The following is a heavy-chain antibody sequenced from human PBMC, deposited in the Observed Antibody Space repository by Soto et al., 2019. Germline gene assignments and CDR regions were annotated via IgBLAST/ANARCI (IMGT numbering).Heavy chain of an antibody. D-gene: IGHD3-3*01. J-gene: IGHJ6*03. CDR3: ARVKVLRFLEWSSRCHYMDV. V-gene: IGHV4-34*01. Sequence: SETLSLTCAVYGGSFSGYYWSWIRQPPGKGLEWIGEINHSGSTNYNPSLKSRVTISVDTSKNQLSLKLSSVTAADTAVYYCARVKVLRFLEWSSRCHYMDVWGKGTTVTVSS. CDR2: INHSGST. CDR1: GGSFSGYY.